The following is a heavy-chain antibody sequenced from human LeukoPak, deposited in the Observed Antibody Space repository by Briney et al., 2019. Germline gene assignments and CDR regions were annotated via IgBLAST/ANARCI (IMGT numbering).Heavy chain of an antibody. D-gene: IGHD6-13*01. CDR1: GGSTGSDY. CDR2: VYYSGVT. J-gene: IGHJ5*02. V-gene: IGHV4-59*12. Sequence: SETLSLTCTVSGGSTGSDYWSWIRQPPGKGLEWLVYVYYSGVTSYNPSLKSRVTMSVDTSKNQFSLKLSSVTAADTAVYYCARDSSSWTYSWFDPWGQGTLVTVSS. CDR3: ARDSSSWTYSWFDP.